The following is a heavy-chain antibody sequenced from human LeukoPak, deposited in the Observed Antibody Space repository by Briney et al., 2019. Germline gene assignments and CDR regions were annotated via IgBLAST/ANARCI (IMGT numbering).Heavy chain of an antibody. Sequence: GGSLRLSCAASGHTFDDYGMSWVRQAPGKGLEWVSGINWNGGSTGYADSVKGRFTISRDNAKNSLYLQMNSLRAEDTALYYCARGEYYYGSGSYYMPRDWGQGTLVTVSS. CDR3: ARGEYYYGSGSYYMPRD. CDR2: INWNGGST. CDR1: GHTFDDYG. D-gene: IGHD3-10*01. J-gene: IGHJ4*02. V-gene: IGHV3-20*04.